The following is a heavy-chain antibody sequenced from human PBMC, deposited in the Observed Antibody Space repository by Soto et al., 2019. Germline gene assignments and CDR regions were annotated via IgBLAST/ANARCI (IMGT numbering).Heavy chain of an antibody. V-gene: IGHV1-69*08. CDR2: IIPFHGVT. CDR3: TRDWEITVSTWSFGGF. J-gene: IGHJ4*02. CDR1: GGTFSPYT. D-gene: IGHD3-10*01. Sequence: QVQLVQSGAEVKKPGSSVKVSCKASGGTFSPYTINWVRQAPGQGLEWMGRIIPFHGVTNYAQKLQARVTINADKSTSTAYMELSGLRFEDTAMYYCTRDWEITVSTWSFGGFWGRGTLVTVSS.